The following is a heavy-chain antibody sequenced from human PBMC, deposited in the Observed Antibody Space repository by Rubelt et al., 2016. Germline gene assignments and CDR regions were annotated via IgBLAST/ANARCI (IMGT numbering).Heavy chain of an antibody. J-gene: IGHJ4*02. CDR3: ARGKAVAGTWKFDS. CDR1: D. D-gene: IGHD6-19*01. V-gene: IGHV1-8*01. CDR2: MNPNSGNT. Sequence: DINWVRQATGLGLEWMGWMNPNSGNTGYAQKFQGSVTMTRNTSISTAYMELSSLRSEDTAVYYCARGKAVAGTWKFDSWGQGTLVTVSS.